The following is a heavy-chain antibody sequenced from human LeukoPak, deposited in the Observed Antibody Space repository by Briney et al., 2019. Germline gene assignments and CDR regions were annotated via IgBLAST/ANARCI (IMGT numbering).Heavy chain of an antibody. CDR1: GGTISSYY. D-gene: IGHD6-19*01. CDR2: VHYSGST. CDR3: ARWYSSGWAFDY. J-gene: IGHJ4*02. V-gene: IGHV4-59*08. Sequence: PSDTLSLTCTVSGGTISSYYWNWIRQPPGKGLEWIGYVHYSGSTKYNPSLKSRVTISVDTSKNQFSLKLSSVIAADTAVYYCARWYSSGWAFDYWGQGTLVTVSS.